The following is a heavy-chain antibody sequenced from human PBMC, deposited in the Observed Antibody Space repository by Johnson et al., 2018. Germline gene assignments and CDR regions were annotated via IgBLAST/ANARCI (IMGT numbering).Heavy chain of an antibody. Sequence: VQLVQSGGKLVQPGGSLRLACAASGFSVSSIYMYWVRQAPGKGLEWVSSHYSGGSRYYAASVKGRFTISRDEPENTLYLKMDSLRPEDTAVYYCAKSANDTGRSPMEHWGQGTQVTVSS. V-gene: IGHV3-66*01. CDR2: HYSGGSR. CDR1: GFSVSSIY. D-gene: IGHD5-18*01. CDR3: AKSANDTGRSPMEH. J-gene: IGHJ4*02.